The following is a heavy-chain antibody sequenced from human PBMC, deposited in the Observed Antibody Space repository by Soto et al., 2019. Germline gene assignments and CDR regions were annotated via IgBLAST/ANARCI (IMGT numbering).Heavy chain of an antibody. CDR1: GYTFTGYY. CDR3: ARDGDPSYGDYYYGMDV. D-gene: IGHD5-18*01. V-gene: IGHV1-2*02. J-gene: IGHJ6*02. Sequence: SVKVSCKASGYTFTGYYMHWVRQAPGQGLEWMGWINPNSGGTNYAQKFQGRVTMTRDTSISTAYMELSRLRSDDTAVYYCARDGDPSYGDYYYGMDVWGQGTTVTVSS. CDR2: INPNSGGT.